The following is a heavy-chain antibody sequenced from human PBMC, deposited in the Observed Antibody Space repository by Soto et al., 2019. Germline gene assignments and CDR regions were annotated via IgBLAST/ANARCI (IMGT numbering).Heavy chain of an antibody. Sequence: GGSLRLSCAASGFTFSDYYMSWIRQAPGKGLEWVSYISSSSSYTNYADSVKGRFTISRDNAKNSLYLQMNSLRAEDTAVYYCARAGADSSGWYRGEDYWGQGTLVTVSS. CDR2: ISSSSSYT. D-gene: IGHD6-19*01. CDR1: GFTFSDYY. CDR3: ARAGADSSGWYRGEDY. V-gene: IGHV3-11*06. J-gene: IGHJ4*02.